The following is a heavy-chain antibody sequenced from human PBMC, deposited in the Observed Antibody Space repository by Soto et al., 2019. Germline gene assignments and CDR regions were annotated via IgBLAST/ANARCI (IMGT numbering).Heavy chain of an antibody. CDR2: ISYDGSNK. CDR3: ARSATISSDDFDI. Sequence: GGSLRLSCAASGFTFSSYAMHWVRQAPGKGLEWVAVISYDGSNKYYADSVKGRFTISRDNSKNTLYLQMNSLRAEDTAVYYCARSATISSDDFDIWGQGTMVTVSS. J-gene: IGHJ3*02. CDR1: GFTFSSYA. D-gene: IGHD5-12*01. V-gene: IGHV3-30-3*01.